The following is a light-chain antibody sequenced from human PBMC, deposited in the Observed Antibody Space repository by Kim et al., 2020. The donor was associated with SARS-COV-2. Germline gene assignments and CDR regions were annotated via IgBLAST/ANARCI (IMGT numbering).Light chain of an antibody. V-gene: IGKV3-15*01. J-gene: IGKJ3*01. CDR1: QSVSSN. CDR3: QQYKNWPFT. Sequence: VSPGERATISCRSSQSVSSNLVWYEQKPGQSPRHLIFGESTRATRIPARFSGSGSGTDFTLTISSLESEDLAVYYCQQYKNWPFTFGPGDKVDIK. CDR2: GES.